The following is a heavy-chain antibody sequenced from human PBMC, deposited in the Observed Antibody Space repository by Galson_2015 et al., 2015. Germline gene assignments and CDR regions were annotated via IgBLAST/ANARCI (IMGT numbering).Heavy chain of an antibody. Sequence: SVKVSCKASGYTFTSYYMHWVRQAPGQGLEWMGIINPSGGSTSYAQKFQGRVTMTRDTSTCTVYMELSSLRSEDTAVYYCARDSGGLSGQDYFDYWGQGTLVTVSS. D-gene: IGHD2-8*02. V-gene: IGHV1-46*01. J-gene: IGHJ4*02. CDR3: ARDSGGLSGQDYFDY. CDR1: GYTFTSYY. CDR2: INPSGGST.